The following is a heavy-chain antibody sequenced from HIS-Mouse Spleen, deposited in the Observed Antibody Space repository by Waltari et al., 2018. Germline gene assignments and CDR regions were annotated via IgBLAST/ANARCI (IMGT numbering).Heavy chain of an antibody. CDR1: GGSFSGYY. CDR3: ARYYYDSSGLYP. CDR2: INHSGST. V-gene: IGHV4-34*01. D-gene: IGHD3-22*01. Sequence: QVQLQQWGAGLLKPSETLSLTCAVYGGSFSGYYWSWIRQPPGKGLEWIGEINHSGSTNYNPSLKSRGTISVDTSKNQFSLKLSSVTAADTAVYYCARYYYDSSGLYPWGQGTLVTVSS. J-gene: IGHJ5*02.